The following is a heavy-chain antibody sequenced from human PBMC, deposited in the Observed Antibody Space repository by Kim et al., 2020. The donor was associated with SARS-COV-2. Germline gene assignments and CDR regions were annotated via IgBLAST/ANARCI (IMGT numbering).Heavy chain of an antibody. CDR1: GFTFSSYA. Sequence: GGSLRLSCAASGFTFSSYAMSWVRQAPGKGLEWVSAISGSGGSTYYADSVKGRFTISRDNSKNTLYLQMNSLRAEDTAVYYCAKDRVGCCSGGSCYSGEGLGFDPWGAGTLVTVSS. CDR2: ISGSGGST. CDR3: AKDRVGCCSGGSCYSGEGLGFDP. V-gene: IGHV3-23*01. D-gene: IGHD2-15*01. J-gene: IGHJ5*02.